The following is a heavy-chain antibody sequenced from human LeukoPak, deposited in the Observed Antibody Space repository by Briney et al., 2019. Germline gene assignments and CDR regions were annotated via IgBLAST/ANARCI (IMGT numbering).Heavy chain of an antibody. Sequence: SETLSLTCAVYGGSFSGYYWSWIRQPPGKGLEWIGEINHSGSTNYNPSLKSRVTISVDTSKNQFSLKLSSVTAADTAVYYCARYCSSTSCYSRTNWFDPWGQGTLVTVSS. CDR2: INHSGST. D-gene: IGHD2-2*02. J-gene: IGHJ5*02. CDR3: ARYCSSTSCYSRTNWFDP. CDR1: GGSFSGYY. V-gene: IGHV4-34*01.